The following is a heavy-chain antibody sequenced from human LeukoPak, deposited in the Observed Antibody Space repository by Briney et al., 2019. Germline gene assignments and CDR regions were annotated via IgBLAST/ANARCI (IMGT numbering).Heavy chain of an antibody. CDR1: GGSVSSGSYY. J-gene: IGHJ5*02. D-gene: IGHD3-16*01. CDR2: TYYSGST. Sequence: SETLSLTCTVSGGSVSSGSYYWSWIRQPPGKGLEWIGYTYYSGSTNYNPSLKSRVTISVDTSKNQFSLKLSSVTAADTAVYYCARDTFFFDPWGQGTLVTVSS. CDR3: ARDTFFFDP. V-gene: IGHV4-61*01.